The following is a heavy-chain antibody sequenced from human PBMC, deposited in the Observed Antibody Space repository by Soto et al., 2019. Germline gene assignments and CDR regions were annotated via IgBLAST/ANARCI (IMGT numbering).Heavy chain of an antibody. CDR2: ISGSGGST. CDR1: GFTFSSYA. J-gene: IGHJ3*02. D-gene: IGHD2-15*01. Sequence: EVQLLESGGGLVQPGGSLRLSCAASGFTFSSYAMSWVRQAPGKGLEWVSAISGSGGSTYYADSVRGRFTISRDNSKNTLYLQRNSLRAEDTAVYYCAKSLAATNDAFDIWGQGTMVTVSS. V-gene: IGHV3-23*01. CDR3: AKSLAATNDAFDI.